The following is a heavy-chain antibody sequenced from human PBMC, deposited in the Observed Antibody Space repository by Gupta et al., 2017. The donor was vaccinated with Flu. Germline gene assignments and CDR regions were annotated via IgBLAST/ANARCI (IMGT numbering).Heavy chain of an antibody. CDR1: GGSFSGYY. D-gene: IGHD3-22*01. V-gene: IGHV4-34*01. J-gene: IGHJ3*02. CDR3: AREQGAMIPSDAFDI. Sequence: QVQLQQWGAGLLKPSETLSLTCAVYGGSFSGYYWSWIRQPPGKGLEWIGEINHSGSTNYNPSLKSRVTISVDTSKNQFSLKLSSVTAADTAVYYCAREQGAMIPSDAFDIWGQGTMVTVSS. CDR2: INHSGST.